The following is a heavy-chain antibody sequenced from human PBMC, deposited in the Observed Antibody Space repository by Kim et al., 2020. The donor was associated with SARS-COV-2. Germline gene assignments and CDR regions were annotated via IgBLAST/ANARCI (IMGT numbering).Heavy chain of an antibody. CDR3: AKDALERDIVVVVAATHFDY. V-gene: IGHV3-30*18. CDR2: ISYDGSNK. CDR1: GFTFSSYG. J-gene: IGHJ4*02. Sequence: GGSLRLSCAASGFTFSSYGMHWVRQAPGKGLEWVAVISYDGSNKYYADSVKGRFTISRDNSKNTLYLQMNSLRAEDTAVYYCAKDALERDIVVVVAATHFDYWGQGTLVTVSS. D-gene: IGHD2-15*01.